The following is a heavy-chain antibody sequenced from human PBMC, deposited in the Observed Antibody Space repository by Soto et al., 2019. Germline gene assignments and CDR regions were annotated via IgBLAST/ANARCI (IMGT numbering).Heavy chain of an antibody. CDR2: ISGSGGST. CDR1: GFTFSSYA. CDR3: AKVSPYDILTGYLDY. Sequence: AGGSLRLSCAASGFTFSSYAMSWVRQAPGKGLEWVSAISGSGGSTYYADSVKGRFTISRDNSKNTLYLQMNSLRAEDTAVYYCAKVSPYDILTGYLDYWGQGTLVTVSS. V-gene: IGHV3-23*01. J-gene: IGHJ4*02. D-gene: IGHD3-9*01.